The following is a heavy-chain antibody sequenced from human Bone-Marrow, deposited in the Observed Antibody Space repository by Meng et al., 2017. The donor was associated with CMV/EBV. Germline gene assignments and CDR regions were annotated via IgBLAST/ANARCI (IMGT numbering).Heavy chain of an antibody. CDR3: AIGGNSDGCFGY. Sequence: SVKVSCKASGGTFSSYTISWVRQAPGQGLEWMGRIIPILGIANYAQKFQGRVTITADKSTSTAYMELSSLRSEDTAVYYCAIGGNSDGCFGYWGQGALVTGSS. D-gene: IGHD4-23*01. V-gene: IGHV1-69*02. CDR2: IIPILGIA. J-gene: IGHJ4*02. CDR1: GGTFSSYT.